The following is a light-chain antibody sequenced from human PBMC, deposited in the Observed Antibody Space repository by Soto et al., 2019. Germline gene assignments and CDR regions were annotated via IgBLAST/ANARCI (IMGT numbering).Light chain of an antibody. CDR1: SSDVGGYKY. CDR3: SSSTSSSIDYV. J-gene: IGLJ1*01. Sequence: QSALTQPASVSGSPGQSITISCTGTSSDVGGYKYVSWYQLHPGKAPKLMIYEVSNRPSGVSNRFSGSKSGNTASLTISGLQAEDEADYYCSSSTSSSIDYVFGTGTKLSVL. CDR2: EVS. V-gene: IGLV2-14*01.